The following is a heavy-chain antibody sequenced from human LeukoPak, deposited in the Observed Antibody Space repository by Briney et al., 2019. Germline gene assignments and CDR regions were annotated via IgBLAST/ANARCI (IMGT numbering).Heavy chain of an antibody. V-gene: IGHV3-23*01. J-gene: IGHJ4*02. CDR1: GFTVSNNY. CDR3: AKPSRDFDSSGYSHFDY. Sequence: PGGSLRLSCAASGFTVSNNYMSWVRQAPGKGLEWVSTISGPGSSTYSADSVKGRFTISRDNSKNTLYLQMHSLRAEDTAIYYCAKPSRDFDSSGYSHFDYWGQGTLVTVSS. D-gene: IGHD3-22*01. CDR2: ISGPGSST.